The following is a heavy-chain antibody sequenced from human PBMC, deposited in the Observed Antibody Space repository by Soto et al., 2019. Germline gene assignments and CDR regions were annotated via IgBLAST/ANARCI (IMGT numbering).Heavy chain of an antibody. V-gene: IGHV2-5*08. CDR1: GGSISSGGYY. J-gene: IGHJ6*02. Sequence: TLSLTCTVSGGSISSGGYYWSWIRQPPGKALEWLALIYWDDDKRYSPSLESRLTITKDTSKNQVVLAMTNVDPVDTATYYCVQSRCGGDCLQSYSSHSYYGLDVWGQGTTVTVSS. CDR2: IYWDDDK. CDR3: VQSRCGGDCLQSYSSHSYYGLDV. D-gene: IGHD2-21*02.